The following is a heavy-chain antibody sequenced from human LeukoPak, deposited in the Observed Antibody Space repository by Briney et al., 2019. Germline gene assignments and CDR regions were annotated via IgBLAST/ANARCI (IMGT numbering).Heavy chain of an antibody. J-gene: IGHJ5*02. D-gene: IGHD3-22*01. CDR2: IYTSGST. CDR3: ARGTYYDSTAYYWFDP. V-gene: IGHV4-4*07. CDR1: GGSISFYY. Sequence: PSETLSLTCTVSGGSISFYYWSWLRQPPGKGLEWIGRIYTSGSTNYNPSLKSRVTISLDKSKNQFSLKLSSVTAADTAVYYCARGTYYDSTAYYWFDPWGQGTLVTVSS.